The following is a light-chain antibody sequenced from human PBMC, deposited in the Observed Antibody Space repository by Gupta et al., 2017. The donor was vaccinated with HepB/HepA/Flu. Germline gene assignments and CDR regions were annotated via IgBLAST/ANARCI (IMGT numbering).Light chain of an antibody. CDR2: SAS. J-gene: IGKJ1*01. V-gene: IGKV1-39*01. CDR3: QQGFTLPWT. Sequence: DIQMTQSPSSLSASLGDRVTITCRASQSIARYLNWYEKRPGKAPKLMISSASSLQSGVPSRFSGSVSGTEFSLTISSLRSEDSTTYYCQQGFTLPWTFGQGTKVEI. CDR1: QSIARY.